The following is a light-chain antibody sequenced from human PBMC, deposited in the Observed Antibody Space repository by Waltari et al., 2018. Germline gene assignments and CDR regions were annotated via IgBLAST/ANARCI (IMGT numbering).Light chain of an antibody. V-gene: IGKV3-11*01. CDR3: QQRSNWPGT. CDR1: QSVSSY. CDR2: DAS. Sequence: EIVLTQSPATLSLSPGERVTLSCRASQSVSSYLGWYQQKHGQAPRLLIYDASNRATGIPARFSGSGSGTDFTLTISSLEPEDFAVYYCQQRSNWPGTFGQGTKLEI. J-gene: IGKJ2*01.